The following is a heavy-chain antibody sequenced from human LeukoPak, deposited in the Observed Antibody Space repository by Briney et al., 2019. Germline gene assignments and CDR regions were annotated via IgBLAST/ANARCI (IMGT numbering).Heavy chain of an antibody. CDR1: GFTFSSCA. D-gene: IGHD1-26*01. CDR2: ISYDGSNK. J-gene: IGHJ4*02. CDR3: ARDGSYLGVFDY. Sequence: GGSLRLSCAASGFTFSSCAMHWVRQAPGKGLEWVAVISYDGSNKYYADSVKGRFTISRDNSKNTLYLQMNSLRAEDTAVYYCARDGSYLGVFDYWGQGTLVIVSS. V-gene: IGHV3-30*04.